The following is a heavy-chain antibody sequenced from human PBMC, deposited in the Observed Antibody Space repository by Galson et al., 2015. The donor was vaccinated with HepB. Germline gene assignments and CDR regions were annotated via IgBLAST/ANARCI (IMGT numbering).Heavy chain of an antibody. D-gene: IGHD3-10*01. J-gene: IGHJ6*02. CDR2: IDWDDDK. CDR3: ARISGGDYYYGMDV. Sequence: PALVKPTQTLTLTCTFSVFSLSTTGMRVSWIRQPPGKALEWLARIDWDDDKYYTTSLKTRLTISKDTSKNQVVLTMTNMDPVDTATYYCARISGGDYYYGMDVWGQGTTVTVSS. CDR1: VFSLSTTGMR. V-gene: IGHV2-70*04.